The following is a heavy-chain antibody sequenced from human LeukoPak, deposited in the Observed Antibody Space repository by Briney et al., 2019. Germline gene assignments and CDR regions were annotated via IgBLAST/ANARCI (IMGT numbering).Heavy chain of an antibody. CDR2: IRTKAYGGTT. CDR3: TRLYSGYDIGEY. J-gene: IGHJ4*02. Sequence: GGSLRLSCTASGFTFGDSAMNWVRQAPGKGLEWVGFIRTKAYGGTTEYAASVKGRFSLSRDDSKSIAYLQMNSLKTEDTAVYYCTRLYSGYDIGEYWGQGTLVTVSS. CDR1: GFTFGDSA. V-gene: IGHV3-49*04. D-gene: IGHD5-12*01.